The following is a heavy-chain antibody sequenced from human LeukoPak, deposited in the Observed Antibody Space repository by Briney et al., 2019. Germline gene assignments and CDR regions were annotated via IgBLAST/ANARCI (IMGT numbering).Heavy chain of an antibody. J-gene: IGHJ6*02. CDR1: GGTFSSYA. Sequence: GSSVKVSCKASGGTFSSYAISWVRQAPGQGLEWMGRIIPILGIANYAQKFQGRVTITADKSTSTAYMELSSLRSEDTAVYYCARSRATMVRGVIGYYYYYGMDVWGQGTTVTVSS. CDR2: IIPILGIA. V-gene: IGHV1-69*04. CDR3: ARSRATMVRGVIGYYYYYGMDV. D-gene: IGHD3-10*01.